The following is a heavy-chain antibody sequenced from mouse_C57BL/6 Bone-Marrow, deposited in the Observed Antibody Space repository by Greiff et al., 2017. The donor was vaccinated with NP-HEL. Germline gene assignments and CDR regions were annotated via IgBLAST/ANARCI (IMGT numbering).Heavy chain of an antibody. J-gene: IGHJ3*01. CDR2: ISNGGGST. CDR3: ARPFYGNYAGFAY. V-gene: IGHV5-12*01. D-gene: IGHD2-10*01. CDR1: GFTFSDYY. Sequence: EVKLVESGGGLVQPGGSLKLSCAASGFTFSDYYMYWVRQTPEKRLEWVAYISNGGGSTYYPDTVKGRFTISRDNAKNTLYLQMSRLKSEDTAMYYCARPFYGNYAGFAYWGQGTLVTVSA.